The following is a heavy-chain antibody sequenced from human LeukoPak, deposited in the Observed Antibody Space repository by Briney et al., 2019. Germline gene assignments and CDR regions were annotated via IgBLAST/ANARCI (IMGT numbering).Heavy chain of an antibody. V-gene: IGHV3-7*03. Sequence: GGSLRLSCTASGFTFGTFWMTWVRQAPGKGLEWVANIKEDGSEKYYVDSVKGRFTISRDNARKSLSLQMNSLRAEDTAVYYCARDVDTNYWGKGTLVTVSS. CDR3: ARDVDTNY. J-gene: IGHJ4*02. CDR2: IKEDGSEK. D-gene: IGHD5-18*01. CDR1: GFTFGTFW.